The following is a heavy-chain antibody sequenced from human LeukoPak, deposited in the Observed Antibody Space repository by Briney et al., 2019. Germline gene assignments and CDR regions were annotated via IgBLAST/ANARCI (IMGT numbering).Heavy chain of an antibody. CDR1: GFTFSSYS. Sequence: GGSLRLSCAASGFTFSSYSMSWVRQAPGKGLEWVSYISSSSSTIHYADSVKGRFTISRDNAKSSLYLQMNSLRAEDTAVYYCARCLVRFLEEEFDYWGQGTLVTVSS. CDR2: ISSSSSTI. J-gene: IGHJ4*02. CDR3: ARCLVRFLEEEFDY. V-gene: IGHV3-48*01. D-gene: IGHD3-3*01.